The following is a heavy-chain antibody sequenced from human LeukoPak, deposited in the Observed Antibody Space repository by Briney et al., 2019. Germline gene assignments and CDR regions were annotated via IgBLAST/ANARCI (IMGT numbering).Heavy chain of an antibody. Sequence: GGSLRLSCAASGFTFSSYTMNWVRQAPGKGLEWVSSISSGSNYIYYADSVKGRFTISRDSAKNSLYLQMNSLRAEDMAVYYCASDLYGDYAFDYWGQGTLVTVSS. CDR1: GFTFSSYT. V-gene: IGHV3-21*01. J-gene: IGHJ4*02. CDR3: ASDLYGDYAFDY. D-gene: IGHD4-17*01. CDR2: ISSGSNYI.